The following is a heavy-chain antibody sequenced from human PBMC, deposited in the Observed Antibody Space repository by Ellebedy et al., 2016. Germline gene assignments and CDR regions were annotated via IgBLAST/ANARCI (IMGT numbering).Heavy chain of an antibody. CDR2: IWYDGNNK. D-gene: IGHD3-16*02. Sequence: GGSLRLSXAASGFIFSSYGMHWVRQAPGKGLEWVAFIWYDGNNKYYADSVKGRFTISRDNSKNTLYLQMNSLKSEDTAVYYCAKDIPFTFGGAIVNWGQGTLVTVSS. CDR3: AKDIPFTFGGAIVN. V-gene: IGHV3-30*02. J-gene: IGHJ4*02. CDR1: GFIFSSYG.